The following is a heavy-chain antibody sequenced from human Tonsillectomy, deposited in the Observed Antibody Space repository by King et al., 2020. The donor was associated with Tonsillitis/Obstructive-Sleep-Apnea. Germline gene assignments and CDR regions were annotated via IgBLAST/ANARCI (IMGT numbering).Heavy chain of an antibody. J-gene: IGHJ4*02. CDR1: GGSVSSGSYY. CDR2: IYYIGST. Sequence: VQLQESGPGLVKPSETLSLTCTVSGGSVSSGSYYGSWIRQPPGKGLEWIGYIYYIGSTNYNPSLKSRVTISVDTSKNQFSLKLSSVTAADTAVYYCARGSGYEYYFDYWGQGTLVTVSS. CDR3: ARGSGYEYYFDY. V-gene: IGHV4-61*01. D-gene: IGHD5-12*01.